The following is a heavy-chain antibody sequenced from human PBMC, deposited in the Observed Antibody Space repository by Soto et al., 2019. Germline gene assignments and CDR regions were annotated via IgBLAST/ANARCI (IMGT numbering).Heavy chain of an antibody. D-gene: IGHD1-26*01. CDR1: GYTFTSYG. CDR2: ISAYNGNK. CDR3: ARGGESGSYYRSIWFDP. V-gene: IGHV1-18*04. J-gene: IGHJ5*02. Sequence: QVQLVQSGAEVKKPGASVKVSCKASGYTFTSYGFSWVRQAPGQGPEWVGWISAYNGNKKNAQKLQGRVIMTTDTYTSTAYMELRSLRSDDTAVYYCARGGESGSYYRSIWFDPWGQGTLVSVSA.